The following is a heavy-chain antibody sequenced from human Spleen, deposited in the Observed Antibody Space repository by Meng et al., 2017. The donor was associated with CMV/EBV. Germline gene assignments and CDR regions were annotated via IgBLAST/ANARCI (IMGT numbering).Heavy chain of an antibody. Sequence: ASVKVSCKASGYTFTGYYMHWLRQAPGQRLEWMGWVNPYSGATIYAQGFQGRVTMTSDTSINTAYVELSGLRSDDTAVYYCAKDREVGMAMAPTLRIFDSWGQGTLVTVSS. J-gene: IGHJ4*02. CDR3: AKDREVGMAMAPTLRIFDS. D-gene: IGHD1-26*01. CDR1: GYTFTGYY. V-gene: IGHV1-2*02. CDR2: VNPYSGAT.